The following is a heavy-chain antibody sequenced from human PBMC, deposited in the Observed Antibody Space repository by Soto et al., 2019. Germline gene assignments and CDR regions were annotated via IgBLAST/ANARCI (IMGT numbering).Heavy chain of an antibody. CDR3: ARDLMTPGPPGDY. J-gene: IGHJ4*02. CDR1: GFTFSSYA. D-gene: IGHD4-17*01. Sequence: QVQLVESGGGVVQPGRSLRLSCAASGFTFSSYAMHWVRQAPGKGLEWVAVISYDGSNKYYADSVKGRFTISRDNSKNPLYLQMNSRRAGDTAVYYCARDLMTPGPPGDYGGRGTLVTVPS. V-gene: IGHV3-30-3*01. CDR2: ISYDGSNK.